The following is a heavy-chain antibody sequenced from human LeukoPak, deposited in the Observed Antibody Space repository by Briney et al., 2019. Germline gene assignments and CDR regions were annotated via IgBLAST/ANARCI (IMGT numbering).Heavy chain of an antibody. CDR2: IHYSGTT. Sequence: SETLSLTCSVSGGSIDSRGYYWGWLRQSPGKGLEWIGSIHYSGTTNDNPSLKNRLTISVDTSKNQFSLKLSSVTAADTAVYYCAGLNSSGQGYWGQGTLVTVSS. CDR3: AGLNSSGQGY. J-gene: IGHJ4*02. V-gene: IGHV4-39*01. CDR1: GGSIDSRGYY. D-gene: IGHD6-19*01.